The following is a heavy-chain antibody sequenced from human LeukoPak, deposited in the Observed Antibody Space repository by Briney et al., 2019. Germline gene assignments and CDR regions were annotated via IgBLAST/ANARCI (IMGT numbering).Heavy chain of an antibody. CDR3: AKEYTPSSPLGELDS. V-gene: IGHV3-30*02. D-gene: IGHD6-6*01. Sequence: GGSLRLSCAVSGFNLNSYAMHWVRRAPGKGLEWVAVIRHDEANSFYADSVQGRFTISRDTSKKLLYLQMNSLRVEDTAVYYCAKEYTPSSPLGELDSWGQGTLVTVSS. CDR2: IRHDEANS. J-gene: IGHJ4*02. CDR1: GFNLNSYA.